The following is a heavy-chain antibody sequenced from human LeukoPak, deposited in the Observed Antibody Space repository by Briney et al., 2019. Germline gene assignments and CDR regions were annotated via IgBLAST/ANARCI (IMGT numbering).Heavy chain of an antibody. J-gene: IGHJ4*02. CDR3: ARDFRDYRDYVAYFDS. D-gene: IGHD4-17*01. CDR1: GFTFSTYA. Sequence: GRSLRLSCAASGFTFSTYAMHWVRQAPGKGLEWVAFILYDGTNQYYADSVKGRFTISRDNSRNTLYLQMNSLKVEDTAVYYCARDFRDYRDYVAYFDSWGQGTLVTVSS. V-gene: IGHV3-30-3*01. CDR2: ILYDGTNQ.